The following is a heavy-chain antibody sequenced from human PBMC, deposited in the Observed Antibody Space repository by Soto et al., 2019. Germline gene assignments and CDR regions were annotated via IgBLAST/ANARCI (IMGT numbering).Heavy chain of an antibody. CDR3: ARGEVDSSSWYPLYNWFDP. Sequence: SVKVSCKASGGTFSSYAISWVRQAPGQGLEWMGGIIPIFGTANYAQKFQGRVTIIADESTSTAYMELSSLRSEDTAVYYCARGEVDSSSWYPLYNWFDPWGQGTLVTVSS. J-gene: IGHJ5*02. V-gene: IGHV1-69*13. CDR1: GGTFSSYA. CDR2: IIPIFGTA. D-gene: IGHD6-13*01.